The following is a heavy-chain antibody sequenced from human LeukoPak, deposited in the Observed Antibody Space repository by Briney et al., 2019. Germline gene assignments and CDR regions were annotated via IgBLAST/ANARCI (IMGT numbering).Heavy chain of an antibody. CDR2: ITYDGSNK. CDR1: GFTFSSYG. Sequence: GGSLRLSCAASGFTFSSYGMHWVRQAPGKGLEWVAFITYDGSNKYCADSVKGRFTISRDNSKNTLYLQMNSLRAEDTALYYCAKENPHNDYWGQGTLVTVSP. J-gene: IGHJ4*02. CDR3: AKENPHNDY. V-gene: IGHV3-30*02.